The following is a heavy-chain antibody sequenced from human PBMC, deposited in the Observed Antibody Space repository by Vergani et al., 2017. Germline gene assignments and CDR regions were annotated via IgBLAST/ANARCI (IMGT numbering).Heavy chain of an antibody. CDR2: IKYDGSKK. Sequence: EVQLVASGGGLVQRGGSLRLSCEASGFTFSNLWMTWVRQAPGKGLEWVANIKYDGSKKNYVDSVKGRFTISRDNAKNSLYLQMNTLRVEDTAVYFWARSPHGYTYGGYISQFDPWGQGTLVTVSS. D-gene: IGHD5-18*01. J-gene: IGHJ5*02. CDR3: ARSPHGYTYGGYISQFDP. CDR1: GFTFSNLW. V-gene: IGHV3-7*01.